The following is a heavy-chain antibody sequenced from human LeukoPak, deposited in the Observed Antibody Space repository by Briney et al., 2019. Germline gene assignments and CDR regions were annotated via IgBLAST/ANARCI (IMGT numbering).Heavy chain of an antibody. J-gene: IGHJ4*02. V-gene: IGHV3-21*01. Sequence: TGGSLRLSCAASGFTFSSYSMNWVRQAPGKGLEWVSSISSSSSYIYYADSVKGRFTISRDNAKNSLYLQMNSLRAEDTAVYYCARDRLGAVADYFDYWGQGTLVTVSS. CDR3: ARDRLGAVADYFDY. CDR1: GFTFSSYS. D-gene: IGHD6-19*01. CDR2: ISSSSSYI.